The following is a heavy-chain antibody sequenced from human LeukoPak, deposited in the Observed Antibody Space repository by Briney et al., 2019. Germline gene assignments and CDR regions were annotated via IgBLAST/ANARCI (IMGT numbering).Heavy chain of an antibody. Sequence: PSETLSLTCAVYGGSFSGYYWSWIRQPPGKGLERIGEINHSGSTNYNPSLKSRVTISVDTSKNQFSLKLSSVTAADTAVYYCARSTHEYYFDYWGQGTLVTVSS. CDR1: GGSFSGYY. V-gene: IGHV4-34*01. J-gene: IGHJ4*02. CDR3: ARSTHEYYFDY. D-gene: IGHD1-1*01. CDR2: INHSGST.